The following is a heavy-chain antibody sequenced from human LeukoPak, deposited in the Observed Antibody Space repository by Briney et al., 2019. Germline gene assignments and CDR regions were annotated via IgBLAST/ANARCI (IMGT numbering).Heavy chain of an antibody. CDR2: IYTGGST. J-gene: IGHJ6*03. V-gene: IGHV4-61*02. Sequence: SETLSLTCTVSGGSISSGSYYWSWIRQPAGKGLEWIGRIYTGGSTNYSPSLKSRVTMSVDTSKNQFSLKLSSVTAADTAVYYCARSFVDYYYYMDVWGQGTLVTVSS. CDR3: ARSFVDYYYYMDV. D-gene: IGHD2/OR15-2a*01. CDR1: GGSISSGSYY.